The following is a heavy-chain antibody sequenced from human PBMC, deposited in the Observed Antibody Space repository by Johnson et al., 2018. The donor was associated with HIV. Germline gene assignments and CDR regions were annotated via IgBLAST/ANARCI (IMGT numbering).Heavy chain of an antibody. J-gene: IGHJ3*02. CDR2: ISWNSGSI. Sequence: VQLVESGGGLVQPGGSLRLSCAASGFTFSSYWMHWVRQAPGKGLVWVSGISWNSGSIGYADSVKGRFTISRDNAKNSLYLQMNSLRAEDTAVYYCAKDRGSYYDSSGYLGDAFDIWGQGTMVTVSS. D-gene: IGHD3-22*01. CDR3: AKDRGSYYDSSGYLGDAFDI. V-gene: IGHV3-74*01. CDR1: GFTFSSYW.